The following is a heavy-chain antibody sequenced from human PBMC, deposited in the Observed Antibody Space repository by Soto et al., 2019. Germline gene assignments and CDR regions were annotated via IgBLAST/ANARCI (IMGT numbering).Heavy chain of an antibody. V-gene: IGHV1-69*01. CDR3: ASGASRWYPYFFDS. Sequence: QAQVVQSGAEVRKPGSSVKLSCKASEGTFNSYAIAWVRQAPGQGLEWMGGIIPYYNTLNYAQKFQDRVTITADDSTNTGYMELSSLRSDDTAVDFCASGASRWYPYFFDSWAQGTLVTVSS. J-gene: IGHJ4*02. D-gene: IGHD6-13*01. CDR1: EGTFNSYA. CDR2: IIPYYNTL.